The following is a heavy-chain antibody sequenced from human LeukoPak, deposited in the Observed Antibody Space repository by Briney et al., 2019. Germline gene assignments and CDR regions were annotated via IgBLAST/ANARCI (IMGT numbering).Heavy chain of an antibody. V-gene: IGHV3-23*01. Sequence: GGSLRLSCAASGFTFSSYHMSWVRQAPGKGLEWISSISGSGGSTYYADSAKGRFTISRDNSKNMVYLQMNSLRGEDTAVYYCAKVTWSTTGTTPYVYWGQGTLVTVSS. CDR3: AKVTWSTTGTTPYVY. D-gene: IGHD1-1*01. CDR2: ISGSGGST. CDR1: GFTFSSYH. J-gene: IGHJ4*02.